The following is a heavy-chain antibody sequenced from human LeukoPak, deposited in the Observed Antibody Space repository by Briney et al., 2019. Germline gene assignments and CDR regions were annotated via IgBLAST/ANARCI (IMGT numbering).Heavy chain of an antibody. CDR1: GFTVSNNY. V-gene: IGHV3-53*01. CDR3: ARDGGSSTKEPTGGYYYYGMDV. J-gene: IGHJ6*02. Sequence: PGGSLRLSCAASGFTVSNNYMSWVRQAPGKGLEWVSLSYSYGSTRYTDSVKGRFTISRDNSKNTLSLQLNSLRAEDTAVYYCARDGGSSTKEPTGGYYYYGMDVWGQGTTVTVSS. D-gene: IGHD1-1*01. CDR2: SYSYGST.